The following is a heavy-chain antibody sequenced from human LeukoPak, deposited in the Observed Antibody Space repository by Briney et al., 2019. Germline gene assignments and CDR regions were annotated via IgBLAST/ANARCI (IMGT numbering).Heavy chain of an antibody. CDR2: ISYDGSNK. Sequence: GGSLRLSCAASGFTFSSYGMHWVRQAPGKGLEWAAVISYDGSNKYYADSVKGRFTISRDNSKNTLYLQMNSLRAEDTAVYYCAKDGGWYYDSSGYWYWGQGTLVTVSS. D-gene: IGHD3-22*01. J-gene: IGHJ4*02. CDR3: AKDGGWYYDSSGYWY. V-gene: IGHV3-30*18. CDR1: GFTFSSYG.